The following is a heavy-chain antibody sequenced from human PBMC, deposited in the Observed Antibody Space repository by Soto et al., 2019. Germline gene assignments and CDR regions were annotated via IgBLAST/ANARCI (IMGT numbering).Heavy chain of an antibody. J-gene: IGHJ4*02. CDR1: GYTFTSYD. CDR2: MNPNSGNT. Sequence: QVQLVQSGAEVKKPGASVKVSCKASGYTFTSYDINWVRQATGQGLEWMGWMNPNSGNTGYAQKFQGRVTMTRNTSISSAYMELSSLRSEDTAVYYCARGIKAVAAPIRSDFDYWGQGTLVTVSS. CDR3: ARGIKAVAAPIRSDFDY. V-gene: IGHV1-8*01. D-gene: IGHD6-25*01.